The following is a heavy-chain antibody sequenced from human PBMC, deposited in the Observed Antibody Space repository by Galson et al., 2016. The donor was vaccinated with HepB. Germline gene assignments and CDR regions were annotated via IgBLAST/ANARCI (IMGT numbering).Heavy chain of an antibody. J-gene: IGHJ4*02. CDR3: ARFTQEWLDRVYYFDY. Sequence: SLRLSCAASGFTFGRYAMSWVRQAPGKGLEWVSAISGDGGSTYYAGSVKGRFTSSRDRSTNTMYLQMNSLRTDDTAVYHCARFTQEWLDRVYYFDYWGQGTLVTVSS. CDR1: GFTFGRYA. V-gene: IGHV3-23*01. D-gene: IGHD6-19*01. CDR2: ISGDGGST.